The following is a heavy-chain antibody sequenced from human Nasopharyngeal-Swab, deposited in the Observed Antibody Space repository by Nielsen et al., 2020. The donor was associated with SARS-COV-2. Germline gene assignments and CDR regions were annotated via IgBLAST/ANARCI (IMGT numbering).Heavy chain of an antibody. CDR3: ARVLPFRITGTSGMDV. Sequence: ASVKVSCKASGYTFTGYYIHWVRQAPGQGLEWTGIINPTDGSTSYAQKFEGRVTMTRVTSTSTVYMELNSLRSEDTAVYYCARVLPFRITGTSGMDVWGQGTTVTVSS. D-gene: IGHD1-7*01. CDR2: INPTDGST. V-gene: IGHV1-46*01. CDR1: GYTFTGYY. J-gene: IGHJ6*02.